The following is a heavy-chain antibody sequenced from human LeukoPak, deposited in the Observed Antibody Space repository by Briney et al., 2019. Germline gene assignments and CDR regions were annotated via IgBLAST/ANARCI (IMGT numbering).Heavy chain of an antibody. J-gene: IGHJ6*02. CDR3: TTDEDWNYARKDV. CDR1: GFTFNYAW. V-gene: IGHV3-15*04. D-gene: IGHD1-7*01. Sequence: GGSLRLSCAAYGFTFNYAWMSWVRQVPGKGLEWVGQTVSEIDGGTTDYAAPVKGRFTISRDDSKSTLYLQMNSLKIEDTAVYYCTTDEDWNYARKDVWGQGATVIVSS. CDR2: TVSEIDGGTT.